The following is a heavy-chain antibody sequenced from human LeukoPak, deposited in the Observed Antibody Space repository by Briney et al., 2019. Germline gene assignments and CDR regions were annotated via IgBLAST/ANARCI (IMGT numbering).Heavy chain of an antibody. CDR2: IYYSGST. CDR1: GGSISSYY. D-gene: IGHD1-26*01. Sequence: SETLSLTCTVSGGSISSYYWSWIRQPPGKGLEWIGYIYYSGSTNYNPSLASLKSRVTISRDTSKNQFSLNLSSVTAAHTAVYYCARYREVGATVDYWGQGTLVTVSS. V-gene: IGHV4-59*08. CDR3: ARYREVGATVDY. J-gene: IGHJ4*02.